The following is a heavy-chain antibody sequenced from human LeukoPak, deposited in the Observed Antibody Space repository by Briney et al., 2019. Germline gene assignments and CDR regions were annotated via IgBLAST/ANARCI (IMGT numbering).Heavy chain of an antibody. J-gene: IGHJ4*02. CDR3: AMMGRDGYNSGDY. Sequence: GASVKVSCKASGGTFSSYAISWVRQAPGQGLEWMGGIIPIFGTANYAQKFQGRVTITADESTSTAYMELSSLRSEDTAVYYCAMMGRDGYNSGDYWGQGTLVTVSS. CDR1: GGTFSSYA. D-gene: IGHD5-24*01. V-gene: IGHV1-69*13. CDR2: IIPIFGTA.